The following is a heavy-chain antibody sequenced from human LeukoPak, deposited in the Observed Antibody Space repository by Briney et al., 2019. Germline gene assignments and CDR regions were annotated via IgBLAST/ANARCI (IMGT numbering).Heavy chain of an antibody. J-gene: IGHJ6*02. V-gene: IGHV1-2*04. Sequence: ASVKVSCKASGYTFTGYYMHWVRQAPGQGLEWMGWINPNSGGTNYAQKFQGWVTMTRDTSISTAYMELSRLRSDDTAVYYCARERVAAAGTDYYGMDVWGQGTTVTVSS. CDR3: ARERVAAAGTDYYGMDV. D-gene: IGHD6-13*01. CDR2: INPNSGGT. CDR1: GYTFTGYY.